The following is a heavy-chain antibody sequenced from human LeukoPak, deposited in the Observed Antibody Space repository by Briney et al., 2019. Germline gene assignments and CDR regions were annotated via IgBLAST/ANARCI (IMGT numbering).Heavy chain of an antibody. Sequence: GGSLRLSCPASGFTFGEHGMSWFRQAPGKGLDWVGFIRSKTYGGTTEYAASVKGRFTISRDDSKSIAYLQMNSQKIEDTAIYYCASSHFPAAGDYWGQGTLVTVSS. D-gene: IGHD6-13*01. CDR1: GFTFGEHG. CDR3: ASSHFPAAGDY. CDR2: IRSKTYGGTT. V-gene: IGHV3-49*03. J-gene: IGHJ4*02.